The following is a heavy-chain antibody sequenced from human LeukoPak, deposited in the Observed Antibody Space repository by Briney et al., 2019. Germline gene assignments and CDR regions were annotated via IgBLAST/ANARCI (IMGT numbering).Heavy chain of an antibody. CDR1: GGSFSGYY. V-gene: IGHV4-59*01. D-gene: IGHD6-13*01. CDR3: ARGVYIAAAQYGF. CDR2: IYYSGAT. Sequence: SETLSLTCAVYGGSFSGYYWNWIRQPPGKGLEWIGYIYYSGATNYNPSLKSRVTISVDTSKNQFSLKLSSVTAADTAVYYCARGVYIAAAQYGFWGQGTLVTVPS. J-gene: IGHJ4*02.